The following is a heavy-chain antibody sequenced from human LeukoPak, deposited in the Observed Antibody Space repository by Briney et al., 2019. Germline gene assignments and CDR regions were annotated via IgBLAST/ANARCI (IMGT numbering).Heavy chain of an antibody. V-gene: IGHV4-30-2*01. J-gene: IGHJ4*02. CDR3: ARALGVVVPAAKGYYFDY. CDR2: IFHTGST. CDR1: GDSISSGAYS. Sequence: SETLSLTCVVSGDSISSGAYSWSWIRQPPGKGLEWIGYIFHTGSTFYNPSLKSRVTISVDTSKNQFSLKLSSVTAADTAVYYCARALGVVVPAAKGYYFDYWGQGTLVTVSS. D-gene: IGHD2-2*01.